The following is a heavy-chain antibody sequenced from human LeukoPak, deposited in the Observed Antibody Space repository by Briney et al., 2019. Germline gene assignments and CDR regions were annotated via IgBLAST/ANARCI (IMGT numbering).Heavy chain of an antibody. V-gene: IGHV4-59*08. D-gene: IGHD5-18*01. Sequence: SETLSLTCTVSGGSISSYYWSWFRQPPGKGLEWIGYIYYSGSTNYNPSLKSRVTISVDTSKNQFSLKLSSVTAADTAVYYCARQGFGYRSEYFQHWGQGTLVTVSS. J-gene: IGHJ1*01. CDR2: IYYSGST. CDR3: ARQGFGYRSEYFQH. CDR1: GGSISSYY.